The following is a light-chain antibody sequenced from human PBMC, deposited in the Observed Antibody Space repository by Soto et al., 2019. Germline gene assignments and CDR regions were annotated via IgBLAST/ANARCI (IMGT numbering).Light chain of an antibody. V-gene: IGKV1-39*01. CDR2: AAS. Sequence: DIQMTQSPSSLSASVGDRVTITCRARQSISSYLNWYQKKPGKAPKLLIYAASSLQSVVPSRFSGSGSGTDFALTISSLQPEDFATYYCQQCYSTPLTFCQGTRLEIK. CDR3: QQCYSTPLT. J-gene: IGKJ5*01. CDR1: QSISSY.